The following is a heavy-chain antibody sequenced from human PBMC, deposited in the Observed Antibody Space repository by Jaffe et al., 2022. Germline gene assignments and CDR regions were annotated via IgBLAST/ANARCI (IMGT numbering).Heavy chain of an antibody. CDR3: ARALEGYYNYYYYYYYMDV. V-gene: IGHV1-18*01. J-gene: IGHJ6*03. CDR1: GYTFTSYG. Sequence: QVQLVQSGAEVKKPGASVKVSCKASGYTFTSYGISWVRQAPGQGLEWMGWISAYNGNTNYAQKLQGRVTMTTDTSTSTAYMELRSLRSDDTAVYYCARALEGYYNYYYYYYYMDVWGKGTTVTVSS. D-gene: IGHD3-9*01. CDR2: ISAYNGNT.